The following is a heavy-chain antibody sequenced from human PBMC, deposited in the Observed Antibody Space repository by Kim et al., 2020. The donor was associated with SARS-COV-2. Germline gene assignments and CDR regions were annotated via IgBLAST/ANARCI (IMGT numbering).Heavy chain of an antibody. CDR3: ARGRGYYYDSSGYLPFDY. CDR1: GGSFSGYY. J-gene: IGHJ4*01. D-gene: IGHD3-22*01. CDR2: INHSGST. Sequence: SETLSLTCAVYGGSFSGYYWSWIRQPPGKGLEWIGEINHSGSTNYNPSLKSRVTISVDTSKNQFSLKLSSVTAADTAVYYCARGRGYYYDSSGYLPFDY. V-gene: IGHV4-34*01.